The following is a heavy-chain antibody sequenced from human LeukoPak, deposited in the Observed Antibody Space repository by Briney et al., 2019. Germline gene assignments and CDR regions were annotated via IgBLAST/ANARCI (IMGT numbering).Heavy chain of an antibody. CDR2: IYSGGST. J-gene: IGHJ4*02. V-gene: IGHV3-53*01. Sequence: GGSLRLSCAASGFTVSSNYMSWVRKAPGKGLEWVSVIYSGGSTYYADSVKGRFTISRDNSKNTLYLQMNSLRAEDTAVYYCARPERSSGSIPPRDWGQGTLVTVSS. CDR3: ARPERSSGSIPPRD. CDR1: GFTVSSNY. D-gene: IGHD3-22*01.